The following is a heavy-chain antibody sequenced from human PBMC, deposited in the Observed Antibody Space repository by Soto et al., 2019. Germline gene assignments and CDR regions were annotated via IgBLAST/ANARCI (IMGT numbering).Heavy chain of an antibody. V-gene: IGHV4-34*01. CDR3: ARGMYYDFWSGYYSLDY. CDR2: INHSGST. D-gene: IGHD3-3*01. Sequence: SETLCLTCAVYGGSFSGYYWSWIRQPPGKGLEWIGEINHSGSTNYNPSLKSRVTISVDTSKNQFSLKLSSVTAADTAVYYCARGMYYDFWSGYYSLDYWGQGTLVTVSS. CDR1: GGSFSGYY. J-gene: IGHJ4*02.